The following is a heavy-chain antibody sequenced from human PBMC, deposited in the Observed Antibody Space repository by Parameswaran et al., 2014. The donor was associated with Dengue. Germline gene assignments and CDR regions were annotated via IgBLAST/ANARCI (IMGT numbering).Heavy chain of an antibody. CDR2: ISSDGSNE. D-gene: IGHD3-3*02. V-gene: IGHV3-30-3*01. CDR3: ARDGYLIF. Sequence: WIRQPPGKGLEWVAVISSDGSNEYYADSVKGRFTISRDNSKNTLYLQMNRLRAEDTALYYCARDGYLIFWGQGTLVTVPS. J-gene: IGHJ4*02.